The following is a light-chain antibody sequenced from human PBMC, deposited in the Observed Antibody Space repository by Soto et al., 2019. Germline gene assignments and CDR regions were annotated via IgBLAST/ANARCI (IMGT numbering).Light chain of an antibody. CDR3: QQYNDLST. J-gene: IGKJ4*01. Sequence: DIQMTQPLSPLPASVGDKVTMACRAGRNIGAWLAWYQQKPGKAPNLLIYKASTLESGVPSRFSGSGSGTEFTLAISSLQPEDFATYYCQQYNDLSTFGGGTKVEI. CDR1: RNIGAW. V-gene: IGKV1-5*03. CDR2: KAS.